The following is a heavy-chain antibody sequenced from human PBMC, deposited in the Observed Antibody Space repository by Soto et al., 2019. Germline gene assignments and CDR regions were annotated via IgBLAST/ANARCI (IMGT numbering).Heavy chain of an antibody. Sequence: EVQLVESGGGLVQPGRSLRLSCAASGFTFDDYAMHWVRQAPGKGLEWLSGISWNSGNIGYADSVKGRFTISRDNAKNSLYLQMNSLRPEDTALYYCIKGRGGSYGRYYFDYWGQGPLVTVSS. J-gene: IGHJ4*02. CDR1: GFTFDDYA. CDR2: ISWNSGNI. D-gene: IGHD1-26*01. CDR3: IKGRGGSYGRYYFDY. V-gene: IGHV3-9*01.